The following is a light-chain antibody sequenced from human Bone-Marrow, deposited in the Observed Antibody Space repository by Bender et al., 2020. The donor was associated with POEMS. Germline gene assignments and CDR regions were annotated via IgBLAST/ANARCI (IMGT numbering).Light chain of an antibody. CDR3: HSYDNSLSGSEV. J-gene: IGLJ2*01. CDR1: RSDIGGYNY. CDR2: EVN. Sequence: QSALTQPPSASGSPGQSVTISCTGTRSDIGGYNYVAWYQQHPGKAPKLIIYEVNKRPSGVPDRFSGSKFGTSASLAITGLQAEDEAHYYCHSYDNSLSGSEVFGGGTKLTVL. V-gene: IGLV2-8*01.